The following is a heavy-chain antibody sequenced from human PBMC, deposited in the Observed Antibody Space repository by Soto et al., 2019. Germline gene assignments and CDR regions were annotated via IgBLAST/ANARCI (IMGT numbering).Heavy chain of an antibody. J-gene: IGHJ6*02. CDR3: ARGDSSSWYAGDYYYYGMDV. D-gene: IGHD6-13*01. V-gene: IGHV1-8*01. CDR1: GYTFTSYD. CDR2: MNPNSGNT. Sequence: QVQLVQSGAEVKKPGASVKVSCKASGYTFTSYDINWVRQATGQGLEWMGWMNPNSGNTGYAQKFQGRVTMTRNTSISTAYMELSSLRSEDTAVYYCARGDSSSWYAGDYYYYGMDVWGQGTTVTVSS.